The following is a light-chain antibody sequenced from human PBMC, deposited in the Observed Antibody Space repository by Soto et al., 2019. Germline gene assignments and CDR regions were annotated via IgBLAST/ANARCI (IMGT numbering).Light chain of an antibody. CDR2: GDN. V-gene: IGLV1-44*01. CDR1: NSNIGSNT. J-gene: IGLJ2*01. Sequence: QSVLTQPPAASGTPGQGVNISCSGSNSNIGSNTVNWYQQVPGTAPTVLIFGDNQRPSGVPDRFSGSKSGTSASLAISGLQSEDEADYYCAAWDDSLNAVVFGGGTKLTVL. CDR3: AAWDDSLNAVV.